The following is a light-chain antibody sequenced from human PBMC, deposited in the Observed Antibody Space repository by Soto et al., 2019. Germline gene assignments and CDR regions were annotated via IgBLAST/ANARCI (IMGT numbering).Light chain of an antibody. Sequence: QSLLTHSPSLSGAPGQRVTISCTGSSSNIGANSDVHWYQQLAGAAPKLLIYGNSNRPSGVSDRFSGSKSGTSASLAITGLQAEDEADYYCQSYDSSLSGFYVFGTGTKVTVL. CDR2: GNS. J-gene: IGLJ1*01. V-gene: IGLV1-40*01. CDR1: SSNIGANSD. CDR3: QSYDSSLSGFYV.